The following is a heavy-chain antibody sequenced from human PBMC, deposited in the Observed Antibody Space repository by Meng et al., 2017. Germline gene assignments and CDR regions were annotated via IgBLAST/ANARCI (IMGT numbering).Heavy chain of an antibody. V-gene: IGHV1-18*04. J-gene: IGHJ4*02. D-gene: IGHD6-6*01. CDR1: GYTFTGYY. CDR3: ARLLRPYSSSSNFDY. Sequence: QVRLVQSGAEVKKPGASVKVSCKASGYTFTGYYMHWVRQAPGQGLEWMGWISAYNGNTNYAQKLQGRVTMTTDTSTSTAYMELRSLRSDDTAVYYCARLLRPYSSSSNFDYWGQGTLVTVSS. CDR2: ISAYNGNT.